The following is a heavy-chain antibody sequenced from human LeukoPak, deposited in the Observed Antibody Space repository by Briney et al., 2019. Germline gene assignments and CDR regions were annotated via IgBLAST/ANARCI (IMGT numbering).Heavy chain of an antibody. CDR3: AREGVGYCSSTSCFHYYYYMDV. CDR1: GFTVSSNY. D-gene: IGHD2-2*01. J-gene: IGHJ6*03. CDR2: IYSGGST. V-gene: IGHV3-66*02. Sequence: PGGSPRLSCAASGFTVSSNYMSWVRQAPGKGLEWVSVIYSGGSTYYADSVKGRFTISRDNSKNTLYLQMNSLRAEDTAVYYCAREGVGYCSSTSCFHYYYYMDVWGKGTTVTVSS.